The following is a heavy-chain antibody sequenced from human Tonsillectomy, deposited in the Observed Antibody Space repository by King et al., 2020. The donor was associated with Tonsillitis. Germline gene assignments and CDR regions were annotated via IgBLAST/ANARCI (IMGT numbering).Heavy chain of an antibody. J-gene: IGHJ3*02. Sequence: VQLVESGGGLVQPGGSLRLSCAASGFTFSSYEMNWVRQAPGKGLEWVSYISSSGSTIYYADSVKGRFTISRENAKNSLYLQMNSLRAEDTAVYYCSGEGIDYYDSSGYYRVDAFDIWGQGTMVTVSS. CDR1: GFTFSSYE. CDR3: SGEGIDYYDSSGYYRVDAFDI. V-gene: IGHV3-48*03. CDR2: ISSSGSTI. D-gene: IGHD3-22*01.